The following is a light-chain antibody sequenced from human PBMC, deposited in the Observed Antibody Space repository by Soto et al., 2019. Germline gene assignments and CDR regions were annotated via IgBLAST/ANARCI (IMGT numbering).Light chain of an antibody. V-gene: IGLV1-47*02. J-gene: IGLJ2*01. CDR2: SNN. CDR3: AAWDDSLSGHVV. CDR1: SSNIGSNY. Sequence: QSVLTQPPSASGTPGQRVTISCSGSSSNIGSNYVYWYQQLPGTAPKLLIFSNNQRPSGVPDRFSGSKSGTSASLAIGGLRSEDEADYYCAAWDDSLSGHVVFGGGTKVTVL.